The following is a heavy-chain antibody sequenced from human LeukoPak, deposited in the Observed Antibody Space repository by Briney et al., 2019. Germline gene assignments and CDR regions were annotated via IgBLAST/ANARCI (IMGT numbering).Heavy chain of an antibody. D-gene: IGHD2-2*02. Sequence: SETLSLTCTVSGGSISSGGYYWSWIRQHPGKGLEWIGYIYYSGSTYYNPSLKSRVTISVDTSKNQFSLKLSSVTAADTAVYYCARDRRGYCSSTSCYNYYYYYGMDVWGQGTTVTVSS. CDR3: ARDRRGYCSSTSCYNYYYYYGMDV. CDR1: GGSISSGGYY. CDR2: IYYSGST. J-gene: IGHJ6*02. V-gene: IGHV4-31*03.